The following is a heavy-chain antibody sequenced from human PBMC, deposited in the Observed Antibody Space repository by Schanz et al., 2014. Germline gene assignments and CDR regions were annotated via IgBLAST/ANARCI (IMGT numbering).Heavy chain of an antibody. CDR1: GYTFTNFF. Sequence: QVHLVQSGAEVHKPGASLKISCKASGYTFTNFFLHWVRQAPGQGLEWMGIINPIGGSTTYAQKFRGAVTLTTDTSTDTAYLELTSLRSEDTAVYYRARGSPENMIRGELDYWGQGTLVTVSS. CDR2: INPIGGST. V-gene: IGHV1-46*03. CDR3: ARGSPENMIRGELDY. D-gene: IGHD3-10*01. J-gene: IGHJ4*02.